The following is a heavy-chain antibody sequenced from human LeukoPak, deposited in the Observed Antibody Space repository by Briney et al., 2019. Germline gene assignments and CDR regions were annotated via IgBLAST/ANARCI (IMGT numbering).Heavy chain of an antibody. D-gene: IGHD3-16*01. V-gene: IGHV1-69*04. CDR2: IIPILGIA. Sequence: ASVKVSCKASGGTFSSYAISWVRQAPGQGLEWMGRIIPILGIANYAQKFQGRVTITADKSTSTAYMELSRLRSEDTAAYYCARESDYEYYYYGMDVWGQGTTVTVSS. CDR1: GGTFSSYA. CDR3: ARESDYEYYYYGMDV. J-gene: IGHJ6*02.